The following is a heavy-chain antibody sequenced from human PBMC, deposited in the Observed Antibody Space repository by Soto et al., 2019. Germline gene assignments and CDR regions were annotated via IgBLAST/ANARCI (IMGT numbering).Heavy chain of an antibody. Sequence: SETLSLTCPVSGGSISGFSWSWTRQPPGKALEWIGHISYIGSTNYNPSLKSRVTMPVDTSKNQFSLNLNSVTAADTAVYYCARARSSSPNRAFDYWGQGTLVTVSS. D-gene: IGHD6-13*01. CDR1: GGSISGFS. V-gene: IGHV4-59*01. CDR3: ARARSSSPNRAFDY. CDR2: ISYIGST. J-gene: IGHJ4*02.